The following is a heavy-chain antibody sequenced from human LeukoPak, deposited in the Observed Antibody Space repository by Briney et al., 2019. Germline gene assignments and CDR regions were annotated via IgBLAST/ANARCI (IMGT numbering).Heavy chain of an antibody. J-gene: IGHJ4*02. CDR2: ISADHGNK. CDR3: ARDETVLWFGGLLNY. Sequence: GASLNASCTASGYAFTSVGIGWVRQAPGEGLGWMGGISADHGNKNYPQKLRGKITMTTDTSTSPAYMQRRSLGSDGTAVYYCARDETVLWFGGLLNYWGQGTMVTVSS. CDR1: GYAFTSVG. V-gene: IGHV1-18*01. D-gene: IGHD3-10*01.